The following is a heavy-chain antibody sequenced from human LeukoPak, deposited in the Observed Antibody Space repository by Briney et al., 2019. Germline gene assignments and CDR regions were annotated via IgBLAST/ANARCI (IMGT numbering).Heavy chain of an antibody. V-gene: IGHV3-53*01. Sequence: GGSLRLSCATSGFTVSSKYMSWIRQAPGKGLERVAVVRKVGTTVYIDSVKGRFTISRDTSKNTLNLQMNSLRAEDTAVYYCAREGEKGDGYNHGFDYWGQGTLVTVSS. CDR1: GFTVSSKY. CDR2: VRKVGTT. D-gene: IGHD5-24*01. J-gene: IGHJ4*02. CDR3: AREGEKGDGYNHGFDY.